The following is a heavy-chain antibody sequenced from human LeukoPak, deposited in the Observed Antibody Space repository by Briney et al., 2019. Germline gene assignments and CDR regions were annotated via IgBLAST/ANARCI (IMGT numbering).Heavy chain of an antibody. V-gene: IGHV1-8*01. CDR3: ARGQWDGEGYYFDY. D-gene: IGHD2-21*01. CDR2: MNPNSGNT. J-gene: IGHJ4*02. Sequence: ASVKVSCKASGYTFTSYDMNWVRQATGQGLEWMGWMNPNSGNTGYAQKFQGRVTMTRNTSISTAYMELSSLRSEDTAVYYCARGQWDGEGYYFDYWGQATLVTVSS. CDR1: GYTFTSYD.